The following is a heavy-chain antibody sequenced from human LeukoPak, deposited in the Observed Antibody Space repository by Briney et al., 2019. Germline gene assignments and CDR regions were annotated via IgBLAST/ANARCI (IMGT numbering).Heavy chain of an antibody. CDR3: AKFGTYYYDSSGYWTYDY. Sequence: GGSLRLSCAASRFTFNDYGMSWVRQAPGKGLEWVSGINWNGGSTAYADSVKGRFTISRDNSKNTLYLQMNSLRAEDTAVYYCAKFGTYYYDSSGYWTYDYWGQGTLVTVSS. J-gene: IGHJ4*02. CDR1: RFTFNDYG. CDR2: INWNGGST. V-gene: IGHV3-20*04. D-gene: IGHD3-22*01.